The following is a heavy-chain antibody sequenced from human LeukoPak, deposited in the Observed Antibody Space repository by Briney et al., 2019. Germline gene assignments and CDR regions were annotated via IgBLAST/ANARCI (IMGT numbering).Heavy chain of an antibody. CDR1: GFTFSSYS. V-gene: IGHV3-21*01. CDR3: ARNLDYYDSSSVGY. Sequence: GGSLRLSCAASGFTFSSYSMNWVRQAPGKGLEWVSSISGSSSYIYYADSVKGRFTIYRDNAKNSLYLQMNSLRAEDTAVYYCARNLDYYDSSSVGYWGQGTLVTVSS. D-gene: IGHD3-22*01. CDR2: ISGSSSYI. J-gene: IGHJ4*02.